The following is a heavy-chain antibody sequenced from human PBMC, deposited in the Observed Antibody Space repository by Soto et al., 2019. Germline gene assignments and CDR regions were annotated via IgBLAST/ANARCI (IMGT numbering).Heavy chain of an antibody. CDR1: GGTFSSYA. J-gene: IGHJ5*02. V-gene: IGHV1-69*13. CDR3: ARVTYCISTSCYPHLFDP. CDR2: IIPIFGTA. D-gene: IGHD2-2*01. Sequence: SVKVSCKASGGTFSSYAISWVRQAPGQGLEWMGGIIPIFGTANYAQKFQGRVTITADESTSTAYMELSSLRSEDTAVYYCARVTYCISTSCYPHLFDPWGQGTLVTVSS.